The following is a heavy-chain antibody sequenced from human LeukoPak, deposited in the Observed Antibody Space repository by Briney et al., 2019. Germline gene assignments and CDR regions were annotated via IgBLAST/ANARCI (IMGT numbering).Heavy chain of an antibody. CDR1: GGSISNYF. J-gene: IGHJ4*02. Sequence: SETLSLTCTVSGGSISNYFWSWIRQPAGKGLEWIGRIYTSGSTNYNPSLKSRVTMSVDTSKNKFSLKLSSVTAADTAVYSCAEDFRGSGYYQNWGQGTLVTVSS. D-gene: IGHD3-22*01. CDR3: AEDFRGSGYYQN. CDR2: IYTSGST. V-gene: IGHV4-4*07.